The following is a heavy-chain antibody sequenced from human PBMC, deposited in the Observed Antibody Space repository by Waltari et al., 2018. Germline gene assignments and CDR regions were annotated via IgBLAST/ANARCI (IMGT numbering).Heavy chain of an antibody. J-gene: IGHJ3*02. CDR3: AHSGALTAVAGTVGAFDI. V-gene: IGHV2-5*01. CDR1: GFSLSTSGVG. D-gene: IGHD6-19*01. CDR2: IYWNDDK. Sequence: QITLKESGPTLVKPTQTLTLTCTFSGFSLSTSGVGVGWIRQPPGKALEWLALIYWNDDKRYSPSLKSRLTITKDTSKNQVVLTMTNMDPVDTATYYCAHSGALTAVAGTVGAFDIWGQGTMVTVSS.